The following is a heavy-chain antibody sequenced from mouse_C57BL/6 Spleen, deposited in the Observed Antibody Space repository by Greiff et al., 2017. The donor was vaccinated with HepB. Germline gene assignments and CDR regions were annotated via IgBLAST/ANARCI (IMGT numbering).Heavy chain of an antibody. CDR2: IDPETGGT. J-gene: IGHJ2*01. CDR3: TRRRYYGSSQYYFDY. Sequence: VQLVESGAELVRPGASVTLSCKASGYTFTDYEMHWVKQTPVHGLEWIGAIDPETGGTAYNQKFKGKAILTADKSSSTAYMELRSLTSEDSAVYYCTRRRYYGSSQYYFDYWGQGTTLTVSS. CDR1: GYTFTDYE. D-gene: IGHD1-1*01. V-gene: IGHV1-15*01.